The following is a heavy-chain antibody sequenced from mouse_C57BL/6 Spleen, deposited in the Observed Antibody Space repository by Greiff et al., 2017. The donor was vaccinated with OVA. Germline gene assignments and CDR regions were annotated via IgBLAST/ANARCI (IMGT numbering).Heavy chain of an antibody. CDR3: ASGIGSRVDY. V-gene: IGHV1-22*01. J-gene: IGHJ2*01. CDR2: INPNNGGT. D-gene: IGHD1-1*01. CDR1: GYTFTDYN. Sequence: VQLQQSGPELVKPGASVKMSCKASGYTFTDYNMHWVKQSHGKSLEWIGYINPNNGGTSYNQKFKGKATLTVNKSSSTAYMELRSLTSEDSAVYYCASGIGSRVDYWGQGTTLTVSS.